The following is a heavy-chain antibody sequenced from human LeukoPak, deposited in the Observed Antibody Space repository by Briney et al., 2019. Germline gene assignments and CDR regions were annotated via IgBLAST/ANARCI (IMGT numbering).Heavy chain of an antibody. D-gene: IGHD7-27*01. CDR3: ARTPLELGGWWGGNDAFDI. CDR2: IYYSGST. V-gene: IGHV4-61*01. J-gene: IGHJ3*02. Sequence: PSETLSLTCTVSGGSISSSSYYWSWIRQPPGKGLEWIGYIYYSGSTNYNPSLKSRVTISVDTSKNQFSLKLSSVTAADTAVYYCARTPLELGGWWGGNDAFDIWGQGTMVTVSS. CDR1: GGSISSSSYY.